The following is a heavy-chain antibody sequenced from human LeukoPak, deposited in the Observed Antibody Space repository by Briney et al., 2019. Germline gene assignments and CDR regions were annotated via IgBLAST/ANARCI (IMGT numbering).Heavy chain of an antibody. D-gene: IGHD4-17*01. CDR1: GYTFTSYP. CDR2: ITTYNGNT. J-gene: IGHJ4*02. Sequence: ASVKVSCKASGYTFTSYPISWVRQAPGQGLECMGWITTYNGNTKYAQKLQGRVTMTTDTSTSTVYMDLRCLRSDDTAVYYCARGYDYGDYVGDFDYWGQGTLVTVSS. CDR3: ARGYDYGDYVGDFDY. V-gene: IGHV1-18*01.